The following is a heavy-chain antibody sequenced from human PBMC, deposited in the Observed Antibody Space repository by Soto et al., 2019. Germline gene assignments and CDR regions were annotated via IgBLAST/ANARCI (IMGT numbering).Heavy chain of an antibody. D-gene: IGHD2-15*01. J-gene: IGHJ6*02. CDR2: INAGNGNT. Sequence: ASVKVSCKASGYTFTSYAMHWVRQAPGQRLEWMGWINAGNGNTKYSQKFQGRVTITRDTSASTAYMELSSLRSEDTAVYYCARDFIVVVVAATRYHYYRLAVWGQGTTVTVSS. CDR1: GYTFTSYA. CDR3: ARDFIVVVVAATRYHYYRLAV. V-gene: IGHV1-3*01.